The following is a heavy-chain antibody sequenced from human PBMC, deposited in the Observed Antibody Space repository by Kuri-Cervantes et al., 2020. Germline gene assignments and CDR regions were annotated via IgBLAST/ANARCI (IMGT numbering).Heavy chain of an antibody. CDR3: ASRVATILDWFDP. CDR1: GGSISSGDYY. J-gene: IGHJ5*02. Sequence: SETLSLTCTVSGGSISSGDYYWSWIRQPPGKGLEWIGYIYYSGSTNYNPPLKSRVTISVDTSKNQFSLKLSSVTAADTAVYYCASRVATILDWFDPWGQGTLVTVSS. V-gene: IGHV4-61*08. D-gene: IGHD5-12*01. CDR2: IYYSGST.